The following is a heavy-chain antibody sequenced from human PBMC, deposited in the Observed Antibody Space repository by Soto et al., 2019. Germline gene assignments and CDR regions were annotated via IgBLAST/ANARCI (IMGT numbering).Heavy chain of an antibody. CDR3: SRVAYYYDGSGYYRY. CDR2: IYYSGST. J-gene: IGHJ4*02. V-gene: IGHV4-30-4*01. CDR1: GGSISSGDYY. D-gene: IGHD3-22*01. Sequence: PSETLSLTCTVSGGSISSGDYYWSWIRQPPGKGLEWIGYIYYSGSTYYNPSLKSRVTISVDTSKNQFSLKLSSVTAADTAVYYRSRVAYYYDGSGYYRYWGQGTLVTVCS.